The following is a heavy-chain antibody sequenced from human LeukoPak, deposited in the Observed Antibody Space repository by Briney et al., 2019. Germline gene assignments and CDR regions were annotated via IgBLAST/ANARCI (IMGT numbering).Heavy chain of an antibody. CDR3: ARATLLTAYYDFWSGSYGMDV. D-gene: IGHD3-3*01. CDR1: GYTFTSYG. V-gene: IGHV1-18*01. CDR2: ISAYNGNT. J-gene: IGHJ6*02. Sequence: ASVKVSCKASGYTFTSYGISWVRQAPGQGLEWMGWISAYNGNTNYAQKLQGRVTMTTDTSTSTAYMELRSLRSDDTAVYYCARATLLTAYYDFWSGSYGMDVWGQGTTVTGSS.